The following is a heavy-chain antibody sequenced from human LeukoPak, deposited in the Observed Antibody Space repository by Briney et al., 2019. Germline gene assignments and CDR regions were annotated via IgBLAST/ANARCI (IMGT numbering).Heavy chain of an antibody. J-gene: IGHJ4*02. V-gene: IGHV3-48*01. CDR2: IGSSSSPI. CDR1: GFTFRTYA. CDR3: AKAPDYDFWSGYSPYYFDY. D-gene: IGHD3-3*01. Sequence: GGSLRLSCVASGFTFRTYAMNWVRQAPGKGLEWVSYIGSSSSPIYYADSVKGRFTISRDNAKNALYLQMNSLRAEDTAVYYCAKAPDYDFWSGYSPYYFDYWGQGTLVTVSS.